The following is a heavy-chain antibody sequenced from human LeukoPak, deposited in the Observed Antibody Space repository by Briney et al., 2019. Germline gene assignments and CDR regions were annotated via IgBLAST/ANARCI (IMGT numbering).Heavy chain of an antibody. CDR3: ARGHTIFGVARAYSYYYYMDV. D-gene: IGHD3-3*01. Sequence: SETLSLTCAVYGGSFSGYYWSWIRQPPGKGLEWIGEINHSGSTNYNPSLKSRVTISVDTSKNQFSLKLSSVTAADTAVYYCARGHTIFGVARAYSYYYYMDVWGKGTTVTVSS. CDR1: GGSFSGYY. V-gene: IGHV4-34*01. J-gene: IGHJ6*03. CDR2: INHSGST.